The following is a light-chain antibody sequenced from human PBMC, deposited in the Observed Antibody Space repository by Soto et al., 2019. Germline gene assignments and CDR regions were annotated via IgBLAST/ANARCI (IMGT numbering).Light chain of an antibody. CDR1: TSNIGAGFD. J-gene: IGLJ3*02. CDR2: GNS. CDR3: QSYDSSLSDSWV. V-gene: IGLV1-40*01. Sequence: QSVLTQPPSVSGAPGQRVTISCTGNTSNIGAGFDIHWYQHLPGTAPKLLIFGNSNRPSGVPDRFSGSKSGTSASLAITGLQAEDEADYYCQSYDSSLSDSWVFGGGTKLTVL.